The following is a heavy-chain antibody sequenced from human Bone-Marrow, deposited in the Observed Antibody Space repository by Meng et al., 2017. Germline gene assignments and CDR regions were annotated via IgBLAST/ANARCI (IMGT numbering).Heavy chain of an antibody. CDR1: GFTFSSYA. CDR3: ARDGYGSTKDYYYYGMDV. D-gene: IGHD3-10*01. V-gene: IGHV3-53*04. J-gene: IGHJ6*02. Sequence: GESLKISCAASGFTFSSYAMHWVRQAPGKGLEWVSVIYSGGSTYYADSVKGRFTISRHNSKNTLYLQMNSLRAEDTAVYYCARDGYGSTKDYYYYGMDVWGQGTTVTVSS. CDR2: IYSGGST.